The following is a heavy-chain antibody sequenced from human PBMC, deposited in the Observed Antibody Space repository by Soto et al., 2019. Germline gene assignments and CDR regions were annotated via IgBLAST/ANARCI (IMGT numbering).Heavy chain of an antibody. CDR3: ARVNGFYYYYGMDV. Sequence: GESLKISCAASGFTFSSYSMNWVRQAPGKGLEWVSSISSSSSYIYYADSVKGRFTISRDNAKNSLYLQMNSLRAEDTAVYYCARVNGFYYYYGMDVWGQGTTVTVSS. D-gene: IGHD6-25*01. V-gene: IGHV3-21*01. CDR1: GFTFSSYS. J-gene: IGHJ6*02. CDR2: ISSSSSYI.